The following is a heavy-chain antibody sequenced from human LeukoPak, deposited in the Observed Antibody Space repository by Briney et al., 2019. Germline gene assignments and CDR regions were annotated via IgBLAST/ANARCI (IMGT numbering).Heavy chain of an antibody. D-gene: IGHD2-2*01. CDR2: TYYRSKWYN. Sequence: PSQTLSLTCAISGDSVSSNRAAWNWIRQSPSRGLEWLGRTYYRSKWYNDYAVSVKSRITINPDTSKNQFSLQLNSVTPEDTAVYYCARGLGYCSSTSCPGSFDIWGQGTMVTVSS. CDR1: GDSVSSNRAA. CDR3: ARGLGYCSSTSCPGSFDI. V-gene: IGHV6-1*01. J-gene: IGHJ3*02.